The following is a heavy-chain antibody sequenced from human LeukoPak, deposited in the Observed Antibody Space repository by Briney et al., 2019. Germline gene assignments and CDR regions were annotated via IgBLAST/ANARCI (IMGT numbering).Heavy chain of an antibody. CDR1: GASISSYY. CDR2: IYTSGST. J-gene: IGHJ4*02. CDR3: AREAGAGYCSSTSCYGGDY. V-gene: IGHV4-4*07. D-gene: IGHD2-2*01. Sequence: SETLSLTCTVSGASISSYYWSWIRQPAGKGLEWIGRIYTSGSTKYNPSLMGRVIMSVDTSKNQFSLRLSSVTAADTAVYYCAREAGAGYCSSTSCYGGDYWGQGTLVTVSS.